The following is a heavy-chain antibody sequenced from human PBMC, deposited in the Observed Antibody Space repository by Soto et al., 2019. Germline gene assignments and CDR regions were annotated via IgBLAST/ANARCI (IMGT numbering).Heavy chain of an antibody. Sequence: QVQLVQSGAEVKKPGASVKVSCKTSGYTFTTYAMNWVRQAPGQRLEWMGWVNAGNGNTKYSQKFQGRFTITRDTFANTAYMELRSLRSEDTAVYYCARVADCRSASCPWDYWGQGTLVTVSS. D-gene: IGHD2-2*01. J-gene: IGHJ4*02. CDR1: GYTFTTYA. V-gene: IGHV1-3*01. CDR3: ARVADCRSASCPWDY. CDR2: VNAGNGNT.